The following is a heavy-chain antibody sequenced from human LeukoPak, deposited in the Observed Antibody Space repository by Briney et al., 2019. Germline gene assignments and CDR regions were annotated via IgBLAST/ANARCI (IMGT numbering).Heavy chain of an antibody. CDR3: AKLTSGWVVAAFDF. CDR2: IYSGGRT. D-gene: IGHD5-12*01. Sequence: PGGSLRLSCAASGFTVSRNYMNWVRQAPGKGLEWVSIIYSGGRTYYADSVKGRFTVSRDNSKDTLYLQMNSLRAEDTAVYYCAKLTSGWVVAAFDFWGQGTLVSVSS. CDR1: GFTVSRNY. V-gene: IGHV3-53*01. J-gene: IGHJ4*02.